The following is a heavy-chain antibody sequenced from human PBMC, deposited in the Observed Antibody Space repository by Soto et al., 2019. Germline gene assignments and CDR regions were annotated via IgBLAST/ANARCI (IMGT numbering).Heavy chain of an antibody. CDR1: GGSISSSNYY. V-gene: IGHV4-39*01. CDR3: AGEGYSYGSDEYYFDY. D-gene: IGHD5-18*01. Sequence: PSETLSLTCTVSGGSISSSNYYWVWIRQSPGKGLEWIGSIFYRGNNYYNPYLKSRTTISIDTSKNQFSLKLSSVTAADTDKYNCAGEGYSYGSDEYYFDYWGQGTLVTVSS. CDR2: IFYRGNN. J-gene: IGHJ4*02.